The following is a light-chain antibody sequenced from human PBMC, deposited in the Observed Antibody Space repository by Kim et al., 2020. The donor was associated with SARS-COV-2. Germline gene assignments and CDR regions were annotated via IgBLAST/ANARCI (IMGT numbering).Light chain of an antibody. CDR1: RGNLARDY. CDR3: QSFDGTNWV. CDR2: GDN. J-gene: IGLJ3*02. V-gene: IGLV6-57*03. Sequence: GKAVALPAPRGRGNLARDYGEWYQPRPGSAPIPVVLGDNQTPSGVPDRFSGSVDSSSNSATLTISGLRTEDEADYYCQSFDGTNWVFGGGTQLTVL.